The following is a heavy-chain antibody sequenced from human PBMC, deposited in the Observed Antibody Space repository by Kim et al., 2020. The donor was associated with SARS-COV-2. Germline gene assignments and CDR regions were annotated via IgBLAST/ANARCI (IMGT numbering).Heavy chain of an antibody. J-gene: IGHJ5*02. V-gene: IGHV1-2*02. D-gene: IGHD1-26*01. Sequence: EQKFQGRVTMTRDTSISTAYMELSRLRSDDTAVYYCARDGRGGSYRIFDPWGQGTLVTVSS. CDR3: ARDGRGGSYRIFDP.